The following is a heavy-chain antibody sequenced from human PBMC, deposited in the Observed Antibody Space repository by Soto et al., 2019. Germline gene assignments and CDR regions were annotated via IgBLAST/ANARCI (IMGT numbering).Heavy chain of an antibody. CDR1: GYSFTKYH. D-gene: IGHD1-1*01. J-gene: IGHJ4*02. Sequence: ASVKVSCKASGYSFTKYHMHWVRQAPGQGLEWMGWINPGSGVTNQAQKFQGRVTMTRDTSITTTYMELNSLASDDTAVYYCARVAGHKNARFDTWGQGALVTVSS. CDR3: ARVAGHKNARFDT. V-gene: IGHV1-2*02. CDR2: INPGSGVT.